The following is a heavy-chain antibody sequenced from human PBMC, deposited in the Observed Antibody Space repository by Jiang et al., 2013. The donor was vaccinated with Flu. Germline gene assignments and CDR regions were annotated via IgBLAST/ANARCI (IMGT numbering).Heavy chain of an antibody. V-gene: IGHV4-30-2*01. CDR1: GGSISSGGYS. J-gene: IGHJ4*02. D-gene: IGHD3-16*01. Sequence: KPSQTLSLTCAVSGGSISSGGYSWSWIRQPPGKGLEWIGYIYHSGSTYYNPSLKSRVTISVDRSKNQFSLKLSSVTAADTAVYYCARGGRFEGLYYFDYWGQGTLVTVSS. CDR2: IYHSGST. CDR3: ARGGRFEGLYYFDY.